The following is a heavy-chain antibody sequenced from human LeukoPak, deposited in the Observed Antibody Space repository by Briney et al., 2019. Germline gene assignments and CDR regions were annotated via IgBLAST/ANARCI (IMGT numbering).Heavy chain of an antibody. CDR2: ISGSGGST. CDR3: AKPLTMVRGVIFDAFDI. Sequence: GGSLRLSCAASGFTFSSYAMSWVRQAPGKGLEWVSVISGSGGSTHYADSVKGRFTISRDNSKNTPYLQINSLRAEDTAVYYCAKPLTMVRGVIFDAFDIWGQGTMVTVSS. D-gene: IGHD3-10*01. J-gene: IGHJ3*02. V-gene: IGHV3-23*01. CDR1: GFTFSSYA.